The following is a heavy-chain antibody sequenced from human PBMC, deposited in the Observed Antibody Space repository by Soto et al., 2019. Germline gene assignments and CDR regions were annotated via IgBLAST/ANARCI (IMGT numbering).Heavy chain of an antibody. D-gene: IGHD5-18*01. CDR1: GFTFSSYA. CDR2: IAFDGSHK. J-gene: IGHJ6*02. Sequence: QVQLVESGGGVVQPGRSLRLSCAASGFTFSSYAMHWVRQAPGKGLEWVAVIAFDGSHKYYADSVKGRFTISRDNSKNTLYLQMNSLRAEDTAVYYCARNIRGGRYSYGYYYYYGMDVWGQGTTVTVSS. CDR3: ARNIRGGRYSYGYYYYYGMDV. V-gene: IGHV3-30-3*01.